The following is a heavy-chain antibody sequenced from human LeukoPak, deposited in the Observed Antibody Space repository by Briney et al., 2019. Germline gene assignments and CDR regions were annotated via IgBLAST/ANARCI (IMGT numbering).Heavy chain of an antibody. J-gene: IGHJ4*02. Sequence: ASVKVSCKASGYTFTTYYMHWVRQPTGQGLEWMGIINPSGGSATYAQKFQGRVTMTRDTSTSTVYMELSSLRSEDTAVYYCARDSSSSSFDYWGQGTLVTVSS. CDR2: INPSGGSA. V-gene: IGHV1-46*01. CDR3: ARDSSSSSFDY. D-gene: IGHD6-6*01. CDR1: GYTFTTYY.